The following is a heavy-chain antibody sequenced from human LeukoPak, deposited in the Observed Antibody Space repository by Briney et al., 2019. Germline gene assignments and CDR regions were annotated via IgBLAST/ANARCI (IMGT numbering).Heavy chain of an antibody. Sequence: ASVKVSCKASGYTFTGYYMHWVRQAPGQGLEWMGWISAYNGNTNYAQKLQGRVTMTTDTSTSTAYMELRSLRSDDTAVYYCARGLGCCSGGSCEDFDIWGQGTMVTVSS. CDR3: ARGLGCCSGGSCEDFDI. J-gene: IGHJ3*02. CDR2: ISAYNGNT. CDR1: GYTFTGYY. D-gene: IGHD2-15*01. V-gene: IGHV1-18*04.